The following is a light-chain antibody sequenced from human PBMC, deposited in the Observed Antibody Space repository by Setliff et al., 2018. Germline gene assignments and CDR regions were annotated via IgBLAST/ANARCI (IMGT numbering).Light chain of an antibody. CDR3: SAWDDSLNACV. J-gene: IGLJ1*01. V-gene: IGLV1-44*01. CDR1: SSNIGRRT. CDR2: SQN. Sequence: QSALTQPPSASGTPGQLVTTSCSGSSSNIGRRTVNWYQQVPGMAPKLLIYSQNQRPSGVPDRFSASKSGTSASLAISGLQSDDEADYYCSAWDDSLNACVFGTGTKVTVL.